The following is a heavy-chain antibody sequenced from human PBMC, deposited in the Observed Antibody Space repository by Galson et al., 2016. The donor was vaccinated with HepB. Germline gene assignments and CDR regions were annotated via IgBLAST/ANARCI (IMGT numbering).Heavy chain of an antibody. J-gene: IGHJ4*02. V-gene: IGHV3-23*01. Sequence: SLRLSCAASGSTLRRYAMSWVRQAPGKGLEWVAGIRSDDRTYYVDSVWGRFTISRDNSKNTVYLQMNSLRGEDTAVYYCVRDFGIVSTPDDDLGGPGSLITVSS. CDR2: IRSDDRT. CDR1: GSTLRRYA. CDR3: VRDFGIVSTPDDDL. D-gene: IGHD4-17*01.